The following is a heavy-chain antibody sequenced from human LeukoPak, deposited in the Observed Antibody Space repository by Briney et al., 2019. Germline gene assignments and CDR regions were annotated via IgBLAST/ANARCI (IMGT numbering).Heavy chain of an antibody. CDR3: VRDIAAAGGFDY. CDR2: INNSGST. D-gene: IGHD6-13*01. CDR1: GGCLSGYY. J-gene: IGHJ4*02. V-gene: IGHV4-34*01. Sequence: PSDTLSLTCGDYGGCLSGYYWSWIRQPPGKGLEWIGEINNSGSTNYNPSLKSRVTISVDTSKNQFSLKLSSVTAADTAVYYCVRDIAAAGGFDYWGQGTLVTVSS.